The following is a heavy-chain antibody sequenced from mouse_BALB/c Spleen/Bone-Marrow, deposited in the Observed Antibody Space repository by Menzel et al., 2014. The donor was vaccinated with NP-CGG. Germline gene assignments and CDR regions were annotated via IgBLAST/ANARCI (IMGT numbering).Heavy chain of an antibody. Sequence: EVQLQQSGAELVRPGASVKFSCTASGFNIKDTYMHWVKQRPEQGLEWIGRIDPANGNTKYDPKFQGKATITADTSSNTAYLQLSSLTSEGTAVYYCASYYYGRYFDVWGAGTTVTVSS. V-gene: IGHV14-3*02. CDR2: IDPANGNT. J-gene: IGHJ1*01. CDR1: GFNIKDTY. CDR3: ASYYYGRYFDV. D-gene: IGHD1-1*01.